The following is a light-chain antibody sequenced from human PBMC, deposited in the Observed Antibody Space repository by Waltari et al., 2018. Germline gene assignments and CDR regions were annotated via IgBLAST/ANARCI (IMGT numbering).Light chain of an antibody. CDR3: QQYDFYSLT. J-gene: IGKJ4*01. V-gene: IGKV1-5*01. CDR2: DAS. Sequence: DIQMTQSPSTLSASEGDRVTITCRASHTINNYLAWYQQKPGKAPKLVIYDASSLESGVPSRFSGSGSGTEFTITISSLQPDDFATYYCQQYDFYSLTFGGGTRVEIK. CDR1: HTINNY.